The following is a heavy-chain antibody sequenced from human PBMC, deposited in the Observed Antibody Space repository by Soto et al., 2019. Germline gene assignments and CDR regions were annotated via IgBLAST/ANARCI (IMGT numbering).Heavy chain of an antibody. CDR3: ARGVGPGTPLIDP. V-gene: IGHV1-18*01. Sequence: ASVKVSCKASGYTFTSYGITWVRQAPGQGLEWMGWISAYNGDTNYAQKLQGRVTMTTDTSTSTAYMELSSLRSDDTAVYYSARGVGPGTPLIDPWGQGTLVTVSS. J-gene: IGHJ5*02. CDR1: GYTFTSYG. CDR2: ISAYNGDT. D-gene: IGHD1-7*01.